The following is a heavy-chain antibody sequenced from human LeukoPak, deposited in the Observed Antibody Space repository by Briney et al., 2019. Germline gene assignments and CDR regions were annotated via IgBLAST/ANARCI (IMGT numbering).Heavy chain of an antibody. CDR2: IYYSGST. D-gene: IGHD6-19*01. CDR1: GGSFSGYY. J-gene: IGHJ4*02. Sequence: RPSETLSLTCAVYGGSFSGYYWSWIRQPPGKGLEWIGSIYYSGSTYYNPSLKSRVTISVDTSKNQFSLKLSSVTAADTAVYYCARLKVAGYYFDYWGQGTLVTVSS. V-gene: IGHV4-34*01. CDR3: ARLKVAGYYFDY.